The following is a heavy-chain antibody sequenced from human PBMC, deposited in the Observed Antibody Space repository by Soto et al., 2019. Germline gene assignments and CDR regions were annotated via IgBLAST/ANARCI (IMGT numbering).Heavy chain of an antibody. D-gene: IGHD6-25*01. Sequence: QVQLVQSGAEVKKPGSSVKVSCKASGGTFSSYAISWVRQAPGQGLEWMGGIIHIFGTANYAQKFQGRVTITADESTSTAYMELRSLRSEDTAVYYCARDRQYSSADYYYGMDFWGQGTTVTVSS. CDR3: ARDRQYSSADYYYGMDF. CDR2: IIHIFGTA. V-gene: IGHV1-69*01. CDR1: GGTFSSYA. J-gene: IGHJ6*02.